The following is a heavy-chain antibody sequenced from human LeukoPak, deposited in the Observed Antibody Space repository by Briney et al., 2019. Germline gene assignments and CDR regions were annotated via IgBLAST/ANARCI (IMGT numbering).Heavy chain of an antibody. Sequence: SETLSLTCTVSDDSISTYYWSWVRQPAGETLERIGRIYRTGSTKYNPSLKSRVTMSIDTSKKQFSLKMRSVTAADTAVYYCARNIVVVDAFDMWGHGTMVTVSS. V-gene: IGHV4-4*07. CDR1: DDSISTYY. D-gene: IGHD2-2*01. CDR3: ARNIVVVDAFDM. J-gene: IGHJ3*02. CDR2: IYRTGST.